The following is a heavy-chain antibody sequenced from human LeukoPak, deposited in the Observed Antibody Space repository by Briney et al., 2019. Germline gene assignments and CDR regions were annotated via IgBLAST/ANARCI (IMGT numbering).Heavy chain of an antibody. CDR1: GGSISSYY. D-gene: IGHD4-23*01. J-gene: IGHJ4*02. Sequence: SETLSLTCTVSGGSISSYYWSWIRQPAGKGLEWIGRIYTSGSTNYNPSLKSRVTMSVDTSKNQFSLKLSSVTAADTAVYYCARDLSRGHGANSGYFDYWGQGTLVTVSS. CDR3: ARDLSRGHGANSGYFDY. CDR2: IYTSGST. V-gene: IGHV4-4*07.